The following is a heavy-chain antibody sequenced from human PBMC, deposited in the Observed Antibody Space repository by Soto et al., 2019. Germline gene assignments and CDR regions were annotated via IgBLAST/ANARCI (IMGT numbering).Heavy chain of an antibody. CDR3: ARRFGELLVDY. V-gene: IGHV4-39*01. CDR2: IYYSGST. CDR1: GGSISSRSYY. D-gene: IGHD3-10*01. J-gene: IGHJ4*02. Sequence: QLLESGPGLVKPSETLSLTCTVSGGSISSRSYYWGWIRQPPGKGLGWIGSIYYSGSTYYNPSLKSRVTISVDTSKNQFSLKLSSVTAADTAVYYCARRFGELLVDYWGQGTLVTVSS.